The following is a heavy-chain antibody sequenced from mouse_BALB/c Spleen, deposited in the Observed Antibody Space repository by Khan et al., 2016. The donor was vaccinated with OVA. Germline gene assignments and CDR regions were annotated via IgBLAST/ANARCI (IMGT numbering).Heavy chain of an antibody. CDR2: ISPGSGDT. V-gene: IGHV1-77*01. J-gene: IGHJ3*01. CDR1: GYTFTDYY. Sequence: QVQLQQPGAELARPGASVKLSCKASGYTFTDYYINWVKQRTGQGLEWIGEISPGSGDTYYNEKFKGKATLTADKSSTTAYMQLSSLTSEASAVYFCARRNYFGYTFAYWGQGTLVTDSA. D-gene: IGHD1-2*01. CDR3: ARRNYFGYTFAY.